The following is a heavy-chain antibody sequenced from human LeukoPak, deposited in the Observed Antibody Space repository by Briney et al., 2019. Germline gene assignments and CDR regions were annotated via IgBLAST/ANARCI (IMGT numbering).Heavy chain of an antibody. CDR3: AKDRGARKEFDY. D-gene: IGHD3-10*01. CDR2: ISGSGGST. J-gene: IGHJ4*02. Sequence: GGSLRLSCAASGFTFRSYTMNWVRQAPGKGLEWVSAISGSGGSTYYADSVKGRFTVSRDNSKNTLYLQMNSLRAEDTAVYYCAKDRGARKEFDYWGQGTLVTVSS. CDR1: GFTFRSYT. V-gene: IGHV3-23*01.